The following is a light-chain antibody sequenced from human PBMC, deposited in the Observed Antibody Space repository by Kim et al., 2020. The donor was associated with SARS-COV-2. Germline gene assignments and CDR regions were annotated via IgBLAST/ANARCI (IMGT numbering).Light chain of an antibody. J-gene: IGKJ4*01. Sequence: DIQMTQSPSSLSASVGDRVTITCRASQRISSYLNWYQQQPGKAPGLLIYAASSLQSGVPSRFSGSGSGTDFTLTINSLQPEDFATYYCQQSFTTPLLTFGGGTKLEI. V-gene: IGKV1-39*01. CDR3: QQSFTTPLLT. CDR2: AAS. CDR1: QRISSY.